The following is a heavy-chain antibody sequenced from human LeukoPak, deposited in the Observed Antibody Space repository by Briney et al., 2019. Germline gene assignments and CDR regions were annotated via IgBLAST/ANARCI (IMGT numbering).Heavy chain of an antibody. Sequence: PGGSLRLSCTAPGFTFGDYAMSWFRQAPGKGLEWVGFIRSKAYGGTTEYAASVKGRFTISRDDSKSIAYLQMNSLKTEDTAVYYCTRDWAGIRFLEWLRVHFEYYYYYMDVWGKGTTVTVSS. CDR2: IRSKAYGGTT. V-gene: IGHV3-49*03. D-gene: IGHD3-3*01. CDR1: GFTFGDYA. J-gene: IGHJ6*03. CDR3: TRDWAGIRFLEWLRVHFEYYYYYMDV.